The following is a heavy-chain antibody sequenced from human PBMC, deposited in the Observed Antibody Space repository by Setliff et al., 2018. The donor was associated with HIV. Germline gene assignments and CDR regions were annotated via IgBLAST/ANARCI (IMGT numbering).Heavy chain of an antibody. CDR1: GGSISSYY. CDR3: ASFDLSTTSSAD. V-gene: IGHV4-4*07. Sequence: SETLSLSCTVSGGSISSYYWTWIRQPAGKGLEWIGRIGPIYTSGSTKYNPSLESRVTMSVDTSKNQFSLRLYSVTAADTAVYYCASFDLSTTSSADWGQGALVTVSS. J-gene: IGHJ1*01. CDR2: IGPIYTSGST. D-gene: IGHD6-6*01.